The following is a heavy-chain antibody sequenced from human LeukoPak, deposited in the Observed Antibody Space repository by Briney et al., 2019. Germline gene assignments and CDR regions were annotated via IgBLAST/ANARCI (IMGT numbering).Heavy chain of an antibody. Sequence: GGSLRLSCAASGFTFSDYYMSWIRQAPGKGLEWVSYVSRSSSYTNYADSVKGRFTISRDGAKNSLYLQMNTLRAEDTAVYYCARMLATFDAFDIWGQGTMVSVSS. CDR3: ARMLATFDAFDI. CDR1: GFTFSDYY. V-gene: IGHV3-11*03. CDR2: VSRSSSYT. J-gene: IGHJ3*02. D-gene: IGHD2/OR15-2a*01.